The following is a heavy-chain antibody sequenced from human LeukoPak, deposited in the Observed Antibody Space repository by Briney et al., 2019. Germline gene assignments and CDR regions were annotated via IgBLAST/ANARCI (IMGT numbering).Heavy chain of an antibody. D-gene: IGHD3-10*01. CDR1: GDSVSSNSAA. Sequence: PSQTLSLTCAISGDSVSSNSAAWDWIRQSPSRGLEWLGRTYYRSKWYNDYAVSVKSRITINPDTSKNQFSLQLNSVTPEDTAVYYCAISTMVRGVIRGIDPWGQGTLVTVSS. CDR3: AISTMVRGVIRGIDP. V-gene: IGHV6-1*01. J-gene: IGHJ5*02. CDR2: TYYRSKWYN.